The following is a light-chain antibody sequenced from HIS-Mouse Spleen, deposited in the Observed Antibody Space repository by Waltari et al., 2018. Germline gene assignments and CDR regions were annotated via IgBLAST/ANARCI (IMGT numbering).Light chain of an antibody. V-gene: IGLV3-10*01. J-gene: IGLJ2*01. Sequence: SYELTQPPSVSVSPGQTARITCSGDALPKKYAYWYQQKSGQAPGLVIYEDSKRPTGSPERFSGSSSGTMATLTSSGAQVEDEADYYCYSTDSSGNHRVFGGGTKLTVL. CDR2: EDS. CDR3: YSTDSSGNHRV. CDR1: ALPKKY.